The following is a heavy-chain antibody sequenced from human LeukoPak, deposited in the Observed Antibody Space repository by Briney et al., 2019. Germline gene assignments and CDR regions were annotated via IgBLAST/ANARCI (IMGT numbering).Heavy chain of an antibody. CDR2: IYYSGST. CDR1: GGSISSSSYY. J-gene: IGHJ3*02. Sequence: PSETLSLTCTVSGGSISSSSYYWGWIRQPPGKGLEWIGSIYYSGSTYYNPSLKSRVTISVDTSKNQFSLKLSSVTAADTAVYYCARAAGGYDTQPFDIWGQGTMVTVSS. CDR3: ARAAGGYDTQPFDI. V-gene: IGHV4-39*07. D-gene: IGHD3-22*01.